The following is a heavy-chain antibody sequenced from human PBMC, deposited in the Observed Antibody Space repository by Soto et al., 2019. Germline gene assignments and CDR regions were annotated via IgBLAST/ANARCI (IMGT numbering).Heavy chain of an antibody. Sequence: PVGSLRLSCAASGFTFSSYGMHWVRQAPGKGLEWVAVISYDGSNKYYADSVKGRFTISRDNSKNTLYLQMNSLRAEDTAVYYCAKEPSFDYWGQGTLVTV. J-gene: IGHJ4*02. CDR3: AKEPSFDY. V-gene: IGHV3-30*18. CDR1: GFTFSSYG. CDR2: ISYDGSNK.